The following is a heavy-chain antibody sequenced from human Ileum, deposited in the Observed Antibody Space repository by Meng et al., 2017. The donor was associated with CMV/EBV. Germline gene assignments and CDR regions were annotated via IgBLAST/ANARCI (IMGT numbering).Heavy chain of an antibody. V-gene: IGHV4-4*07. CDR1: SDSISRNY. CDR3: ARGYCSGATCYPYYFDY. J-gene: IGHJ4*02. D-gene: IGHD2-15*01. CDR2: IHIGGTT. Sequence: QVQPQASGPGLVKPSETLPLTCTVSSDSISRNYWNWIRQPAGKGLESIGRIHIGGTTDYNPSLKSRVTMSVDTSKNQLSLKLTSVTAADTAVYYCARGYCSGATCYPYYFDYWGQGTLVTVSS.